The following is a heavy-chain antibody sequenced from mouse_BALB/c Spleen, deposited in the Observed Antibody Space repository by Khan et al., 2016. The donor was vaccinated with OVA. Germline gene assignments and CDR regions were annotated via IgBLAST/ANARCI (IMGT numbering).Heavy chain of an antibody. D-gene: IGHD4-1*01. CDR1: GYTFSSYW. V-gene: IGHV1-9*01. J-gene: IGHJ4*01. CDR2: ILPGRGSS. CDR3: ARGAGTTFGIDY. Sequence: QVQLQQSGAELMKPGASVKISCKATGYTFSSYWIEWVKQRPGHGLEWIGEILPGRGSSNYNEKFKGKATFTADKSSNIAYMQLNSLTSEDSAVYYCARGAGTTFGIDYWGQGTSVTVSS.